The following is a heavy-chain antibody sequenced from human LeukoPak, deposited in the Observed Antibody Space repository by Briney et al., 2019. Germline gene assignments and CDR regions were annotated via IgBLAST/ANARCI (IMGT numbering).Heavy chain of an antibody. CDR2: SLPFFGTA. J-gene: IGHJ3*02. CDR1: GGMFSSYA. CDR3: ASPKAVYARLSGAFDI. V-gene: IGHV1-69*05. Sequence: SVKVSCKASGGMFSSYAISWLRQAPGQGLEWMGGSLPFFGTANYAQKLQGRGTVTTDESTSTAYMELSSLRSEDTAVYSCASPKAVYARLSGAFDIWGQGTTVTVSS. D-gene: IGHD2-8*01.